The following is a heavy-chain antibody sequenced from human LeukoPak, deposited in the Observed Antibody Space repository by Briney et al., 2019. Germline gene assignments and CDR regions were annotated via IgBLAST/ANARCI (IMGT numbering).Heavy chain of an antibody. Sequence: AASVKVSCKASGYTFTSYYMHWVRQAPGQGLEWMGIINPSGGSTSYAQKFQGRVTITMDTSTNTVYMELSSLRSADTAVYYCARDLGCSGGSCYSDYFDYCGQGTLVTVSS. CDR2: INPSGGST. V-gene: IGHV1-46*01. D-gene: IGHD2-15*01. J-gene: IGHJ4*02. CDR3: ARDLGCSGGSCYSDYFDY. CDR1: GYTFTSYY.